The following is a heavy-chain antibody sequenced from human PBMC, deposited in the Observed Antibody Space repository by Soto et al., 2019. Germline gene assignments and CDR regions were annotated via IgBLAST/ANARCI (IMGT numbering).Heavy chain of an antibody. CDR1: GGTFSSYA. Sequence: SVKVSCKASGGTFSSYAISWVRQAPGQGLEWMGGIIPIFGTANYAQKFQGRVTITADESTSTAYMELSSLRSEDTAVYYCARDSGYDQRDYYYGMDVWGQGTTVTVSS. D-gene: IGHD5-12*01. J-gene: IGHJ6*02. CDR2: IIPIFGTA. V-gene: IGHV1-69*13. CDR3: ARDSGYDQRDYYYGMDV.